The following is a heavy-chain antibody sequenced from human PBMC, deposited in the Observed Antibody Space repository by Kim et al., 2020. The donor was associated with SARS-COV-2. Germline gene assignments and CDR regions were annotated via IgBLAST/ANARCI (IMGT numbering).Heavy chain of an antibody. CDR2: ISYDGSNK. CDR1: GFTFSSYG. Sequence: GGSLRLSCAASGFTFSSYGMHWVRQAPGKGLEWVAVISYDGSNKYYADSVKGRFTISRDNSKNTLYLQMNSLRAEDTAVYYCAKDPSTAAAGNDYWGQGTLVTVSS. D-gene: IGHD6-13*01. CDR3: AKDPSTAAAGNDY. V-gene: IGHV3-30*18. J-gene: IGHJ4*02.